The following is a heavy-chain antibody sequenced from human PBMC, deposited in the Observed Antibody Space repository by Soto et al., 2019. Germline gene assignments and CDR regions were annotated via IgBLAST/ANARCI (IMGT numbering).Heavy chain of an antibody. D-gene: IGHD4-17*01. J-gene: IGHJ6*02. CDR3: ARPAETSYGGSDYYYYGMDV. Sequence: GGSLRLSCAASGFTFSSYAMSWVHQAPGKGLEWVSAISGRGGSTYYPDSVKGGFTISRDNSKDTLYLQMNSLRAEDTAVYYCARPAETSYGGSDYYYYGMDVWGQGTTVTVSS. CDR1: GFTFSSYA. V-gene: IGHV3-23*01. CDR2: ISGRGGST.